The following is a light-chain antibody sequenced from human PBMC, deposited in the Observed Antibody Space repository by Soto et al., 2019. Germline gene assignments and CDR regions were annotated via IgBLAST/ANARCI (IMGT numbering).Light chain of an antibody. CDR3: SSYTSISSPSYV. J-gene: IGLJ1*01. Sequence: QSALTQPPSASGSPGQSVTISCTGTSSDVGGYDRVSWFQQHPGKAPKLILYEGSYRPSGVSDRFSGAKSGNTASLTISGLQAEDEADYYCSSYTSISSPSYVFGTGTKVTVL. CDR1: SSDVGGYDR. V-gene: IGLV2-14*01. CDR2: EGS.